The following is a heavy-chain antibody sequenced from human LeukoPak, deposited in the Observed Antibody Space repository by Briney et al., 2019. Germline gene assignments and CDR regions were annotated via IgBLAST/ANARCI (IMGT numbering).Heavy chain of an antibody. Sequence: SETLSLTCTVSGDSISSSSYRWDWIRQPPGKGLGWIGNIYNSANTHYNPSLKTRITMSVDTSKNQFSLKLNSVTAADTGIYYCARHSRSAYTGYENAFDIWGQGTMVTVSS. D-gene: IGHD5-12*01. V-gene: IGHV4-39*01. CDR3: ARHSRSAYTGYENAFDI. CDR2: IYNSANT. J-gene: IGHJ3*02. CDR1: GDSISSSSYR.